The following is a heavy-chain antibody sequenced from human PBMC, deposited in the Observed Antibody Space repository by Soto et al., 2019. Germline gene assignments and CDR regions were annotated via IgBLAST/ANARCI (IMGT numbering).Heavy chain of an antibody. D-gene: IGHD5-12*01. CDR1: DDSINSDKYY. V-gene: IGHV4-39*01. Sequence: PSETLSLTCSVSDDSINSDKYYWGWIRQPPGKGLEWIGSIYYRGNSYYNPSLQTRVTISPDKSNSQFSLKLNSVTAADSAVYFCARLEGLATISYYFDFWGPGALVTVSS. J-gene: IGHJ4*02. CDR3: ARLEGLATISYYFDF. CDR2: IYYRGNS.